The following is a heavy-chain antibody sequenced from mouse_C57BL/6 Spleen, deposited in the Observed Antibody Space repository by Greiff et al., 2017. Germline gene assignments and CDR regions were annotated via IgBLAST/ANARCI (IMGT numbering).Heavy chain of an antibody. CDR1: GYSFTSYY. D-gene: IGHD2-5*01. CDR3: ARQGAYYSNWEGYYFDY. V-gene: IGHV1-66*01. CDR2: IYPGSGNT. Sequence: QVHVKQSGPELVKPGASVKISCKASGYSFTSYYIHWVKQRPGQGLEWIGWIYPGSGNTKYNEKFKGKATLTADTSSSTAYMQLSSLTSEDSAVYYCARQGAYYSNWEGYYFDYWGQGTTLTVSS. J-gene: IGHJ2*01.